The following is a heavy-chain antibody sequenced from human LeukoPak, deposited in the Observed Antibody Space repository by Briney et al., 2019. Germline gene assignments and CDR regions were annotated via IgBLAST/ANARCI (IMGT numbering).Heavy chain of an antibody. V-gene: IGHV4-34*01. D-gene: IGHD1-26*01. CDR1: GGSFSGYY. CDR2: INHSGST. Sequence: SETLSLTCAVYGGSFSGYYWSWIRQPPGKGLEWIGEINHSGSTNYNPSLKSRVTISVDTSKNQFSLKLSSVTAADTAEYYCARGVVGATKVDYWGQGTLVTVSS. J-gene: IGHJ4*02. CDR3: ARGVVGATKVDY.